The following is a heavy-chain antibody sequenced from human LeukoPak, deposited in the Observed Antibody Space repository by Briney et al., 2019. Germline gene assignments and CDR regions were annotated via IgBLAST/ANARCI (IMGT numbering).Heavy chain of an antibody. CDR2: INHSGST. V-gene: IGHV4-34*01. CDR3: ATGLHIAVAGNWFDP. J-gene: IGHJ5*02. D-gene: IGHD6-19*01. CDR1: GGSFSGYY. Sequence: SETLSLTCAVYGGSFSGYYWSWIRQPPGKGLEWIGEINHSGSTNYNPSLKSRVTISVDTSNNQFSLKLSSVTAADTAAYYCATGLHIAVAGNWFDPWGQGTLVTVSS.